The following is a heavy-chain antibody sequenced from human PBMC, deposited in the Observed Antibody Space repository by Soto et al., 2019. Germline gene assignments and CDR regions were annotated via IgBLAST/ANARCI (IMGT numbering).Heavy chain of an antibody. CDR2: IIPSFGTA. V-gene: IGHV1-69*06. CDR3: ARASFGPGYSAGKGWFDP. CDR1: GGAVSDYV. J-gene: IGHJ5*02. D-gene: IGHD1-26*01. Sequence: QVHLVQSGAEVKKPGTSVRVSCKASGGAVSDYVIAWVRQAPGQGPEWMGGIIPSFGTANYGQTFLGRVIMTADKLTDSAYLDLNSLPYEESPVYCCARASFGPGYSAGKGWFDPWGQGTLVTVSS.